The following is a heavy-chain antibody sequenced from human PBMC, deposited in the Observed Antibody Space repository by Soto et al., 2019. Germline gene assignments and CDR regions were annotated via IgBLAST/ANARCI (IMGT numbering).Heavy chain of an antibody. CDR3: ARTPSDYYYYGMDV. V-gene: IGHV4-30-4*01. CDR2: IYYSGST. J-gene: IGHJ6*02. CDR1: GGSISSGDYY. Sequence: SETLSLTCTVSGGSISSGDYYWSWIRQPPGKGLEWIGYIYYSGSTYYNPSLKSRVTISVDTSKNQFSLKLSSVTAADTAVYYCARTPSDYYYYGMDVWGQGTTVTVSS.